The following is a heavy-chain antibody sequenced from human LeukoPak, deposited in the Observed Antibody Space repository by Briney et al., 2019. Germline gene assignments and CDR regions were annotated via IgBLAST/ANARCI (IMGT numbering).Heavy chain of an antibody. CDR3: ARHRSGYYADF. CDR2: ISSDGSST. J-gene: IGHJ4*02. CDR1: GFIFSNHY. D-gene: IGHD3-22*01. V-gene: IGHV3-74*01. Sequence: PGGSLRLSCVASGFIFSNHYMYWVRQAPGKGLVWVSRISSDGSSTTYADSVEGRFTISRDNANNTLYLQMNSLRAEDTAVYYCARHRSGYYADFWGQGTLVTVSS.